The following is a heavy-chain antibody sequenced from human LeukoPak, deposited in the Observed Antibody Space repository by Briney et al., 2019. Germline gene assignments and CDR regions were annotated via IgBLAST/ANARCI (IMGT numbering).Heavy chain of an antibody. CDR3: ARVGCSGGSCYWRWFDP. CDR1: GYTFTGYY. J-gene: IGHJ5*02. Sequence: ASVKVSCKASGYTFTGYYMHWVRQAPGRGLEWMGWINPNSGGTNYAQKFQGRVTMTRDTSISTAYMELSRLRSDDTAVYYCARVGCSGGSCYWRWFDPWGQGTLVTVSS. D-gene: IGHD2-15*01. V-gene: IGHV1-2*02. CDR2: INPNSGGT.